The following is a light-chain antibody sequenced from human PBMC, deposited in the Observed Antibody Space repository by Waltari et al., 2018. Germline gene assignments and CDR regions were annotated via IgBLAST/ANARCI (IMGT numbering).Light chain of an antibody. CDR3: SSYTSSSVLHV. V-gene: IGLV2-14*03. CDR2: DVS. Sequence: QSALTQPASVSGSPGQSITISCTGTSSDVGGSNYVSWYQQHPGKVPKLMIYDVSDRPAGVSNRFAGSKSGNTASLTISGLQAEDEADYYCSSYTSSSVLHVFGTGTRVTVL. CDR1: SSDVGGSNY. J-gene: IGLJ1*01.